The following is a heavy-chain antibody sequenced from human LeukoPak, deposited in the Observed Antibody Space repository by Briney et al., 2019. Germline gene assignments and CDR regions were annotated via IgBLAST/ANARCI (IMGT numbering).Heavy chain of an antibody. D-gene: IGHD3-9*01. CDR3: ARVSYDILTGYSYIDY. V-gene: IGHV3-21*01. CDR1: GFTFSSYS. J-gene: IGHJ4*02. Sequence: GGSLRLSCAASGFTFSSYSMNWVRQAPGKGLEWVSSIRSSSSYIYYADSVKGRFTISRDNAKNSLYLQMDSLRAEDTAVYYCARVSYDILTGYSYIDYWGQGTLVTVSS. CDR2: IRSSSSYI.